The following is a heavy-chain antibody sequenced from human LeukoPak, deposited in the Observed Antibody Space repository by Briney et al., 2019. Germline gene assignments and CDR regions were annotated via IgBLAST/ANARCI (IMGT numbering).Heavy chain of an antibody. V-gene: IGHV3-64D*06. CDR1: GFTFSSYW. CDR2: ISSNGGST. J-gene: IGHJ4*02. Sequence: PGGSLRLSCAASGFTFSSYWMHWVRQAPGKGLEYVSAISSNGGSTYYADSVKGRFTISRDNSKNTLYLQMSSLRAEDTAVYYCVKERGIAAAGTGDYFDYWGQGTLVTVSS. D-gene: IGHD6-13*01. CDR3: VKERGIAAAGTGDYFDY.